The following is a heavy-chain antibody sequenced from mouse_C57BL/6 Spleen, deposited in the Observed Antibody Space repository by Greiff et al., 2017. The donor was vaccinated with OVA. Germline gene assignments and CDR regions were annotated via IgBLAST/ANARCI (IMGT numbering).Heavy chain of an antibody. CDR1: GYTFTSYW. V-gene: IGHV1-55*01. D-gene: IGHD4-1*01. CDR3: ARYWDLYYYAMDY. CDR2: IYPGSGST. J-gene: IGHJ4*01. Sequence: QVQLKQPGAELVKPGASVKMSCKASGYTFTSYWITWVKQRPGQGLEWIGDIYPGSGSTNYNEKFKSKATLTVDTSSSTAYMQLSSLTSEDSAVYYCARYWDLYYYAMDYWGQGTSVTVSS.